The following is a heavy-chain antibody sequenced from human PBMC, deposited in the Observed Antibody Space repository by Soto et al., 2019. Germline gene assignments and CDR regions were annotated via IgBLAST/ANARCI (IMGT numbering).Heavy chain of an antibody. V-gene: IGHV3-11*01. CDR3: ARAIAAAGTDAFDI. D-gene: IGHD6-13*01. CDR2: ISSSGSTI. J-gene: IGHJ3*02. CDR1: GFTFSDYY. Sequence: GESLKISCAASGFTFSDYYMSWIRQAPGKGLEWVSYISSSGSTIYYADPVKGRFTISRDNAKNSLYLQMNSLRAEDTAVYYCARAIAAAGTDAFDIWGQGTMVTVSS.